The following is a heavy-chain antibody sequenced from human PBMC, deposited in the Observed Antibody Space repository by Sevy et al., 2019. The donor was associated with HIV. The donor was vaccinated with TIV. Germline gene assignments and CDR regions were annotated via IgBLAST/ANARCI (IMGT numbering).Heavy chain of an antibody. CDR1: GFTFSSYW. CDR2: IKQDGSEK. Sequence: GGSLRLSCAASGFTFSSYWMSWVRQAPGKGLEWVANIKQDGSEKYYVDSVKGRFTISRDNAKNSLYLQMNSLRAEDTAVDYCAGAPLLLWFGELLSDYFDYWGQGTLVTVSS. V-gene: IGHV3-7*04. D-gene: IGHD3-10*01. J-gene: IGHJ4*02. CDR3: AGAPLLLWFGELLSDYFDY.